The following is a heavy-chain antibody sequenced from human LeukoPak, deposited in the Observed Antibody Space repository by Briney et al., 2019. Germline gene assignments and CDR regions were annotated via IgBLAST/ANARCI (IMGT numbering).Heavy chain of an antibody. J-gene: IGHJ4*02. D-gene: IGHD2-8*01. CDR2: ISSSSSTI. Sequence: GGSLRLSCAASGFTFSSYSMNWVRQAPGKGLEWVSYISSSSSTIYYADSVKGRFTISRDNAKNSLYLQMNSLRAEDTAAYYCARGIVLMVYAMDDYWGQGTLVTVSS. CDR3: ARGIVLMVYAMDDY. CDR1: GFTFSSYS. V-gene: IGHV3-48*01.